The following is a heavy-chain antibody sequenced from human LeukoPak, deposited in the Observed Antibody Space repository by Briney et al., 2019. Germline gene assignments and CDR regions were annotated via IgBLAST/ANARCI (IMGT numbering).Heavy chain of an antibody. CDR1: GGSVSDSGYD. J-gene: IGHJ4*02. Sequence: AETLSLTCTVAGGSVSDSGYDWGWFRQTPGMALEWIVTSDYSRSPYYHPSLKSPLTTSVDAAKNEFSLNLRSVTASDPAVYYCARRREYHTFDYWGQGTLVTVSS. V-gene: IGHV4-39*01. CDR2: SDYSRSP. CDR3: ARRREYHTFDY. D-gene: IGHD2-2*01.